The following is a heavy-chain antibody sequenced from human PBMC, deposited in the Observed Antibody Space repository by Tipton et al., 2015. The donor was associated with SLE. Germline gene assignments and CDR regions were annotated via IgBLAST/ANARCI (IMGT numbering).Heavy chain of an antibody. J-gene: IGHJ6*02. CDR2: ISSDGSST. CDR3: ARIRVTTYYGMDV. D-gene: IGHD4-17*01. CDR1: GFTFSSYW. V-gene: IGHV3-74*01. Sequence: SLRLSCAASGFTFSSYWMHWVRQAPGKGLVWVSRISSDGSSTNYADSVKGRFTISRDNAKNSLYLQMNSLRVEDTAVYYCARIRVTTYYGMDVWGQGTPVTVS.